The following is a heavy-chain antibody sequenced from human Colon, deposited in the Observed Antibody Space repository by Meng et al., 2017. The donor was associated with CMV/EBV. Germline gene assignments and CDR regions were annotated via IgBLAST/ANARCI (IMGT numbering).Heavy chain of an antibody. Sequence: GSLRLSCNVSGDSISGTYWSWIRQSPGRGLEWIGFVYYTGSTAYNPSLKSRVTISIDRSERQLSLKLSPVTAADTAVYYCGRVGSTRAYDFYYAMDVWGQGTAVTVSS. CDR2: VYYTGST. CDR3: GRVGSTRAYDFYYAMDV. J-gene: IGHJ6*02. CDR1: GDSISGTY. D-gene: IGHD3/OR15-3a*01. V-gene: IGHV4-59*01.